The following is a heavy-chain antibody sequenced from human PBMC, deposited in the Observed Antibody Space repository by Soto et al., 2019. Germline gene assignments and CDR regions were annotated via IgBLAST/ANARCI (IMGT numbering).Heavy chain of an antibody. CDR1: GGSISSGGYY. CDR3: ARFVETALLSDNWFEP. V-gene: IGHV4-31*03. D-gene: IGHD5-18*01. CDR2: IYYSGST. J-gene: IGHJ5*02. Sequence: SETLSLTCTVSGGSISSGGYYWSWIRQHPGKGLEWIGYIYYSGSTYYNPSLKSRVTISVDTSKNQFSLKLSSVTAAATAVYYCARFVETALLSDNWFEPWGQGTLVTV.